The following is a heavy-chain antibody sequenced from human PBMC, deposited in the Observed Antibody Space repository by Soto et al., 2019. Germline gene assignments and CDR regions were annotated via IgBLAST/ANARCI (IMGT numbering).Heavy chain of an antibody. Sequence: QVQLVESGGGVVQPGGSLRLSCEALGFTLSGYAMTWVGQAPGKGRGGGAVISYDGSNKYYADSVKGRFTISRDNSKNTLYLQMNSLRAEDTAVYYCARGMIVVVKTTHYYGMDVWGQGTTVTVSS. CDR3: ARGMIVVVKTTHYYGMDV. V-gene: IGHV3-30-3*01. CDR2: ISYDGSNK. J-gene: IGHJ6*02. D-gene: IGHD3-22*01. CDR1: GFTLSGYA.